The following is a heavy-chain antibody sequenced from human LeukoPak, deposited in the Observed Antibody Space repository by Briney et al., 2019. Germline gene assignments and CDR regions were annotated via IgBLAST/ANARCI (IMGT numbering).Heavy chain of an antibody. J-gene: IGHJ3*02. CDR2: ISYDGSNK. CDR1: GFTFSSYA. D-gene: IGHD4-11*01. V-gene: IGHV3-30*04. CDR3: ARSAHDYSDAFDI. Sequence: GGSLRLSCTASGFTFSSYAMHWVRQAPGKGLEWVAVISYDGSNKYYADSVKGRFTTSRDNSKNTLYLQMNSLRAEDTAVYYCARSAHDYSDAFDIWGQGTMVTVSS.